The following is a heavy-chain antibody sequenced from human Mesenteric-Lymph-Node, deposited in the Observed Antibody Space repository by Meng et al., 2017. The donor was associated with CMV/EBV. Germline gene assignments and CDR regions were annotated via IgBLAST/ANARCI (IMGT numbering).Heavy chain of an antibody. V-gene: IGHV3-49*04. CDR2: IRRKAYGGTT. Sequence: GESLKISCTTSGFIFGDYAVTWVRQAPGKGLEWVGFIRRKAYGGTTDYAASVKGRFTISREDSKSIAYLQMSSLKTEDTGVYYCTRESPSSSSWSGVDYWGQGTLVTVSS. J-gene: IGHJ4*02. CDR3: TRESPSSSSWSGVDY. D-gene: IGHD6-13*01. CDR1: GFIFGDYA.